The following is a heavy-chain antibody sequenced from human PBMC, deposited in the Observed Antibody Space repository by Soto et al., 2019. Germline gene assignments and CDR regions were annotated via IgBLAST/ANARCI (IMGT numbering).Heavy chain of an antibody. CDR1: GFTFSSYA. CDR3: AKRGGYPDLHFDY. CDR2: ISGSGGST. V-gene: IGHV3-23*01. J-gene: IGHJ4*02. D-gene: IGHD5-12*01. Sequence: RLSCAASGFTFSSYAMSWVRQAPGKGLEWVSAISGSGGSTYYADSVKGRFTISRDNSKNTLYLQMNSLRAEDTAVYYCAKRGGYPDLHFDYWGQGTLVTVSS.